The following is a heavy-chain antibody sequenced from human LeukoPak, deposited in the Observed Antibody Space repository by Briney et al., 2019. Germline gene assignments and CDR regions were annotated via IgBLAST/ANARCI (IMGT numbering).Heavy chain of an antibody. Sequence: ASVKVSCKASGYIFTGCYMHWVRQAPGQGLEWMGWINPNSGGTNYAQKFQGRVTMTRDTSISTAYVDLSRLRSDDTAVYYCARGMGVLVPAATWFDPWGQGTLVTVSS. J-gene: IGHJ5*02. CDR2: INPNSGGT. V-gene: IGHV1-2*02. CDR3: ARGMGVLVPAATWFDP. D-gene: IGHD2-2*01. CDR1: GYIFTGCY.